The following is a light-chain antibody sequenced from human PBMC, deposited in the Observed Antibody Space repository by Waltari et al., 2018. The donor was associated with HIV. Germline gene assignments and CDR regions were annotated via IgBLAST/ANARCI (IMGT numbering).Light chain of an antibody. J-gene: IGKJ1*01. CDR1: QDIRNY. V-gene: IGKV1-9*01. CDR3: QQLNEYPWT. Sequence: DIQLTQSPSFLSPSVGDRVTITCRASQDIRNYLAWYQQKLGKAPKLLIYAASSLQSGVPSRFSGSGSGTQFTLTINSLQPEDFATYHCQQLNEYPWTFGQGTQVEIK. CDR2: AAS.